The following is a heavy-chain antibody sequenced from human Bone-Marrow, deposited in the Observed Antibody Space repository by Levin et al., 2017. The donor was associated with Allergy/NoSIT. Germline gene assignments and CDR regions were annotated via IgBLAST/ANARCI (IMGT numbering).Heavy chain of an antibody. D-gene: IGHD3-22*01. Sequence: GASVKVSCAASGFTFSSYSMNWVRQAPGKGLEWVSSISSGNNYIYYADSVKGRFTISRDNAKNSLYLQMNSLRAEDTAVYYCARDPAGYDTSGYYSRVAFDMWGQGTMVTVSS. CDR3: ARDPAGYDTSGYYSRVAFDM. V-gene: IGHV3-21*01. J-gene: IGHJ3*02. CDR2: ISSGNNYI. CDR1: GFTFSSYS.